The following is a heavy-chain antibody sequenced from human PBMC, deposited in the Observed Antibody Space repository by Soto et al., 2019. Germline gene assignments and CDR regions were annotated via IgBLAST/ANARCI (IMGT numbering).Heavy chain of an antibody. V-gene: IGHV3-9*01. J-gene: IGHJ3*02. CDR3: AKDISRVAGTNAFDI. D-gene: IGHD6-19*01. CDR2: ISWNSGSI. CDR1: GFTFDDYA. Sequence: SLRLSCAASGFTFDDYAMHWVRQAPGKGLEWVSGISWNSGSIGYADSVKGRFTISRDNAKNSLYLQMNSLRAEDTALYYCAKDISRVAGTNAFDIWGQGTMVTVSS.